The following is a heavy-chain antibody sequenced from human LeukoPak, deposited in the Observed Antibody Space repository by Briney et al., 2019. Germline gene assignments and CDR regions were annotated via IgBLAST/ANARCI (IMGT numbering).Heavy chain of an antibody. CDR2: IYPGDSDT. V-gene: IGHV5-51*01. CDR1: GYRFTNYW. CDR3: ARSPYSSGPPHGP. D-gene: IGHD6-19*01. J-gene: IGHJ5*02. Sequence: GESLKISCEAYGYRFTNYWIGWVRQMPGKGLEWMGIIYPGDSDTRYSPSFQGQVTISADKSINTAYLQWSSLKASDTAMYYCARSPYSSGPPHGPWGQGTLVTVSS.